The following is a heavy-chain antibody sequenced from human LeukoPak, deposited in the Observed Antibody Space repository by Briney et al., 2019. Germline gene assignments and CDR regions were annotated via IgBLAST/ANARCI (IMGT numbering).Heavy chain of an antibody. CDR1: GYTFTGYY. CDR3: ARGKTMVYCGGDCYRFDN. Sequence: ASVKVSCKASGYTFTGYYMHWVRQAPGQGLEWMGWINPNSGGTNYAQKFRGRVTMTRDTSISTAYMELSRLLSGDTAVYYCARGKTMVYCGGDCYRFDNWGQGTLVTVSS. CDR2: INPNSGGT. D-gene: IGHD2-21*02. V-gene: IGHV1-2*02. J-gene: IGHJ4*02.